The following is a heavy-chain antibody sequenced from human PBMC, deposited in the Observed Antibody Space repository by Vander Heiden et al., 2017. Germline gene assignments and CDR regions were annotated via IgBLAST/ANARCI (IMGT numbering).Heavy chain of an antibody. CDR2: IYHSGNT. CDR3: AGDDLLSGIAY. Sequence: VQLQESGPGLVKPSGTLSLTCAVSAVSISVNNWWSWVRQTPGKGLEWIGEIYHSGNTNYNQSLQSRVSISLDKSKNQFSLTLTSVTAADTAMYYCAGDDLLSGIAYWGQGTLVTVSS. CDR1: AVSISVNNW. D-gene: IGHD3-3*01. V-gene: IGHV4-4*02. J-gene: IGHJ4*02.